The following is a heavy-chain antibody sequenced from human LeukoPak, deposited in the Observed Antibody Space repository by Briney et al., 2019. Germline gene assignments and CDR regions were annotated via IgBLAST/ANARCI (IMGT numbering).Heavy chain of an antibody. CDR1: GGSISSYY. D-gene: IGHD1-26*01. Sequence: SETQSLTCTVSGGSISSYYWSWIRQPPGKGLEWIGYIYYSGSTNYNPSLKSRVTISVDTSKNQFSLKLSSVTAADTAVYYCASQEYSGSYLGAFDIWGQGTMVTVSS. J-gene: IGHJ3*02. CDR3: ASQEYSGSYLGAFDI. CDR2: IYYSGST. V-gene: IGHV4-59*01.